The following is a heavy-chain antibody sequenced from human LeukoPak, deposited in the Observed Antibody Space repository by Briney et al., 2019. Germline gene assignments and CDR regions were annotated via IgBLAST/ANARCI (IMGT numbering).Heavy chain of an antibody. CDR3: ARDKVVGATFSDY. J-gene: IGHJ4*02. CDR1: GFTFSSHW. Sequence: GGSLRLSCAASGFTFSSHWMSWVRQAPGKGPEWVANIKQDGNEKYYVDSVKGRFTISRDNAKNSLYLQMNSLRDEDTAVYYCARDKVVGATFSDYWGQGTLVTVSS. V-gene: IGHV3-7*01. CDR2: IKQDGNEK. D-gene: IGHD1-26*01.